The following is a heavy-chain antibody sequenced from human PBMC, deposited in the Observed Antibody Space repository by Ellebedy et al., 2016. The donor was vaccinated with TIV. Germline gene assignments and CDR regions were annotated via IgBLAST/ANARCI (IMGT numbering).Heavy chain of an antibody. CDR2: IYHSGST. D-gene: IGHD3-22*01. Sequence: SETLSLTXAVSGGSISSSNWWSWVRQPPGKGLEWIGEIYHSGSTNYNPSLKSRDTISVDTSKNQFSLKLSSVTAADTAVYYCARGELDYDSSGCGPGWCYYYYMDVWGKGTTVTVSS. CDR3: ARGELDYDSSGCGPGWCYYYYMDV. J-gene: IGHJ6*03. V-gene: IGHV4-4*02. CDR1: GGSISSSNW.